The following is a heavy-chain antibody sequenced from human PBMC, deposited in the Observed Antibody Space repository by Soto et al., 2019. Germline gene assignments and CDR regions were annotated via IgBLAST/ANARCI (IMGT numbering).Heavy chain of an antibody. D-gene: IGHD5-12*01. Sequence: GGSLRLSCAASGFTFSNAWMNWVRQAPGKGLEWVGRIKSKTDGGTKDYAAPVKGRLTTSRNDSKNTLYLQMNSLKTEETAVYYCTTEGGYSGYDRYYYYYYGMDVWGQGTTVTVSS. CDR3: TTEGGYSGYDRYYYYYYGMDV. J-gene: IGHJ6*02. CDR1: GFTFSNAW. V-gene: IGHV3-15*07. CDR2: IKSKTDGGTK.